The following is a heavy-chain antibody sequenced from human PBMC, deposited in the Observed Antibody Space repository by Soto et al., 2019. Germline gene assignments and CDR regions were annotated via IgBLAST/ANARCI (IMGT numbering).Heavy chain of an antibody. CDR3: AKDLGADYYYYGMDV. V-gene: IGHV3-43*01. D-gene: IGHD6-19*01. CDR1: GFTFDDYT. Sequence: GGSLRLSCAASGFTFDDYTMHWVRQAPGKGLEWVSLISWDGGSTYYADSVKGRFTISRDNSKNSLYLQMNSLRTEDTALYYCAKDLGADYYYYGMDVWGQGTTVTVS. J-gene: IGHJ6*02. CDR2: ISWDGGST.